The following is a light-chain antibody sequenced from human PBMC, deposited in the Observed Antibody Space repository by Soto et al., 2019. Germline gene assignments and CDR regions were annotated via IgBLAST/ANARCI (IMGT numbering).Light chain of an antibody. J-gene: IGLJ3*02. CDR2: EVS. V-gene: IGLV2-14*01. Sequence: QSVLTQPASVSGSPGQSITISCTGTISDVGGYNYVFWYQQHPGKAPKFMICEVSNRPSGVSSRFSGSKSGNTASLTISGLQAEDEANYYCSSYTGSNIVFGGGTKLTVL. CDR3: SSYTGSNIV. CDR1: ISDVGGYNY.